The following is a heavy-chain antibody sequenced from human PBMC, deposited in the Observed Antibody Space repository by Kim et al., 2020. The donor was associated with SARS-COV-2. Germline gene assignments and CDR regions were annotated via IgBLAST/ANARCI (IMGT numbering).Heavy chain of an antibody. Sequence: ASVKVSCKASGYTFTSYTMNWVRQAPGQGLEWMGWINTNTGNPTYAQGFTGRFVFSLDTSVSTAFLQISSLKAEDTAVYYCARDITLTTVTLGYWGQGTLVTVSS. CDR1: GYTFTSYT. V-gene: IGHV7-4-1*02. J-gene: IGHJ4*02. CDR3: ARDITLTTVTLGY. D-gene: IGHD4-17*01. CDR2: INTNTGNP.